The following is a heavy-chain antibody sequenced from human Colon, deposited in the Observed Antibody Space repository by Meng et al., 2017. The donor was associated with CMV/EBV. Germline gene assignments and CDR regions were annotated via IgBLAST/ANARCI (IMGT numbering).Heavy chain of an antibody. CDR2: ISDTGDST. V-gene: IGHV3-23*01. Sequence: GESLKISCAASGFTFSSYAMTWVRQAPGKGLEGVSVISDTGDSTIYADSVKGRFTISRDNSKNTLYLQMNSLRADDTAVYYCAKSRGAGPSALNYWGQGTLVTVSS. D-gene: IGHD2-2*01. CDR3: AKSRGAGPSALNY. J-gene: IGHJ4*02. CDR1: GFTFSSYA.